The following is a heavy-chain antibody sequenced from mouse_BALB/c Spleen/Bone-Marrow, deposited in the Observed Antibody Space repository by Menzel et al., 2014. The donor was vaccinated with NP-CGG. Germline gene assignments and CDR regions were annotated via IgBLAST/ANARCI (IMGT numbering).Heavy chain of an antibody. J-gene: IGHJ2*01. D-gene: IGHD2-5*01. V-gene: IGHV5-9-4*01. Sequence: EVNLVESGGALVKPGVSLKLSCAASGFTFSDYAMSWVRQSPEKRLEWVAEISNGGNYTYYPDTVTGRFTISRDNAKNTLYLEMSSLRSEDTAMYYCSRNSNYSFDFWGQGTTLTVSS. CDR1: GFTFSDYA. CDR3: SRNSNYSFDF. CDR2: ISNGGNYT.